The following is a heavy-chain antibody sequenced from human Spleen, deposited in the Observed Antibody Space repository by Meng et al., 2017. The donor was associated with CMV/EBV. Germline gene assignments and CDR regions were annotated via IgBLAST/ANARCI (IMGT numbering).Heavy chain of an antibody. CDR1: GGSISSHY. V-gene: IGHV4-59*11. J-gene: IGHJ4*02. CDR3: ARQAYGGSSLVFDS. Sequence: CSVSGGSISSHYWSWIRQPPGKGLEWIGYIYYSGTTNYRPSLKSRVTISVDPSKIQFSLKLRSVTAADTAVYYCARQAYGGSSLVFDSWGQGTLVTVSS. CDR2: IYYSGTT. D-gene: IGHD4/OR15-4a*01.